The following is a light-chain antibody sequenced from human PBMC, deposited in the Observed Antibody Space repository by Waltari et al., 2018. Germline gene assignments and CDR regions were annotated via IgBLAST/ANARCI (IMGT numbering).Light chain of an antibody. CDR2: GAS. J-gene: IGKJ1*01. Sequence: EIVLTQSPGTLSLSPGERATLSCRSSQSVSSSYLAWYQQKPGQAPRRLIYGASRRARGIPDRFSGSGSGTDFTLTISRLEPEDFAVYYCQQYGSSPQTFGQGTKVEIK. CDR3: QQYGSSPQT. CDR1: QSVSSSY. V-gene: IGKV3-20*01.